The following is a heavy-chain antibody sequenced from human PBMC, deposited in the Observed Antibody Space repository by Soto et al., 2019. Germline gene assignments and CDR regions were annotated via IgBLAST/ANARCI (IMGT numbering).Heavy chain of an antibody. CDR3: ARDRRFDY. V-gene: IGHV4-4*02. CDR2: VYHSGST. Sequence: SETLSLTCAVSGGSISSTNWWNWVRQPPGKGLEWIGEVYHSGSTNYNPSLKSRVTISVDKSKNKFSLKLSSVTAADTAIYYSARDRRFDYRGQGTLVTVSS. J-gene: IGHJ4*02. CDR1: GGSISSTNW.